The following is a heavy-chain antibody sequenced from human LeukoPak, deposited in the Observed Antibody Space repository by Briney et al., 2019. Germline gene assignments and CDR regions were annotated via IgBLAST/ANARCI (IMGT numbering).Heavy chain of an antibody. Sequence: SETLSLTCTVSGGSISFHYWSWIRQPPGKGLEWIGYIHLSGSTYYDPSLRSRVTISGDTSKNQSSLRLNSVTAADTAVYYCARGGVWYFDPWGRGTLVTVSS. D-gene: IGHD3-16*01. CDR2: IHLSGST. V-gene: IGHV4-59*11. CDR3: ARGGVWYFDP. CDR1: GGSISFHY. J-gene: IGHJ2*01.